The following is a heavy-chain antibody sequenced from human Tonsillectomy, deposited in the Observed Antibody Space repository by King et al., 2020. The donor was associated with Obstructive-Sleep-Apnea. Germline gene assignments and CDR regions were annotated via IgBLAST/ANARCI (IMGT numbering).Heavy chain of an antibody. CDR3: ARMSVYCCWYVYYYALDV. J-gene: IGHJ6*02. D-gene: IGHD3-3*01. V-gene: IGHV3-23*04. CDR1: GIIFRSSA. CDR2: ISSSGDNT. Sequence: VQLVESGGGSVQPGGSLRLSCAASGIIFRSSAMSWVRQAPGKGLEWVSTISSSGDNTYYADSVKGRFTISRDNSKNTVYLQMNSLRAEDTALYYCARMSVYCCWYVYYYALDVWGQGTTVTVTS.